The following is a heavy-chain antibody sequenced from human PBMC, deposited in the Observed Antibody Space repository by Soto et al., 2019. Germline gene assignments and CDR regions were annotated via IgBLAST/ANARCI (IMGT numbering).Heavy chain of an antibody. CDR1: GYTFTSYD. J-gene: IGHJ4*02. CDR2: MNPNSGNT. CDR3: ARDNYYDSSGYYAPFDY. Sequence: ASVKVSCKASGYTFTSYDINWVRQATGQGLEWMGRMNPNSGNTGYAQKFQGRVTMTRNTSMSTAYMELSSLRSEDTAVYYCARDNYYDSSGYYAPFDYWGQGTLVTVSS. D-gene: IGHD3-22*01. V-gene: IGHV1-8*01.